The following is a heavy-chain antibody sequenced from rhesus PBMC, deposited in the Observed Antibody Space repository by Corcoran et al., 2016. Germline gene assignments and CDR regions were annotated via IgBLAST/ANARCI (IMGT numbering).Heavy chain of an antibody. CDR1: GFTFGSYA. CDR2: NIPLVRIT. D-gene: IGHD1-7*02. Sequence: QVQLVQSGAEVKKPGASVKVSCKASGFTFGSYAISWVRQALGQGLEWMGMNIPLVRITNYPQKSQGKVTIPADTSTSTAYMELSSLRSEDTAVYYCARGLERRYYYGLDSWGQGVVVTVSS. J-gene: IGHJ6*01. CDR3: ARGLERRYYYGLDS. V-gene: IGHV1-198*02.